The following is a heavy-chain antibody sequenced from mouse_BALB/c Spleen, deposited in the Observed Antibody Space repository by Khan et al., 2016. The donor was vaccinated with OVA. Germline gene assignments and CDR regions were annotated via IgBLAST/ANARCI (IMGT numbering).Heavy chain of an antibody. Sequence: EVELVESGGGLVKPGGSLKLSCEVSGFAFNSYDMSWVRQTPEKRLEWVATISRTGTYTYYPNSVKGRFTISRDTARNTLYLQMSSLRSEDTAMYYCTRPAYYGNPWFTYWGQGTRVTVSA. V-gene: IGHV5-9*02. CDR1: GFAFNSYD. CDR3: TRPAYYGNPWFTY. CDR2: ISRTGTYT. D-gene: IGHD2-10*01. J-gene: IGHJ3*01.